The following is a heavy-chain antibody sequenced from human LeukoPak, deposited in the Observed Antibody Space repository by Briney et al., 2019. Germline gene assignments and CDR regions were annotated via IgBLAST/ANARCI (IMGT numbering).Heavy chain of an antibody. Sequence: GGSLRLSCAASGFTFSSYAMSWVRQAPGKGLEWVSAISGSGGSTYYADSVKGRFTISRDNSKNTLYLQMNSLRAEDTAVYYCARGGRDGYNRGVDPWGQGTLVTVSS. CDR1: GFTFSSYA. CDR3: ARGGRDGYNRGVDP. V-gene: IGHV3-23*01. D-gene: IGHD5-24*01. CDR2: ISGSGGST. J-gene: IGHJ5*02.